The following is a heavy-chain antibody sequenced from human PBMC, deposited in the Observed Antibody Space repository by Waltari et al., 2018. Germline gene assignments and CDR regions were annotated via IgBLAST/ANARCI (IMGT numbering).Heavy chain of an antibody. V-gene: IGHV3-7*01. J-gene: IGHJ4*02. CDR2: VKQDGGEQ. D-gene: IGHD3-3*01. CDR3: ARSAFWTFDY. CDR1: GFIFSANW. Sequence: EVQLVESGGGLVQPGGSLRLSCEASGFIFSANWMAWVRRASGTGLEGVAGVKQDGGEQYDVDSVKGRFTISRDNAKNSLYLQMNGLRAEDTAVYYCARSAFWTFDYWGQGTLVTVSS.